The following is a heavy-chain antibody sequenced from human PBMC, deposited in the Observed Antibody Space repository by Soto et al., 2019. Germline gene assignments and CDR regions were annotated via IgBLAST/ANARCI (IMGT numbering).Heavy chain of an antibody. V-gene: IGHV5-51*01. CDR3: ARMMAASGTAFDY. CDR2: IYPGDSDT. CDR1: GYSFISSW. Sequence: PGESLKISCQASGYSFISSWIGWVRQMPGKGLEWMGSIYPGDSDTRYSPSFQGQVTISADKSTSTAYLQWSSLKASDTATYYCARMMAASGTAFDYWGQGALVTVSS. J-gene: IGHJ4*02. D-gene: IGHD6-13*01.